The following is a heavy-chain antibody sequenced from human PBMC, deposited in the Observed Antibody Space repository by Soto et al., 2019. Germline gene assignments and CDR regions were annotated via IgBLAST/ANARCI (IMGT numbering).Heavy chain of an antibody. CDR3: AKGWADY. CDR2: ISGNGGST. Sequence: EGQLLDSGGGLVQPGGSLRLSCVASGFTFGNYVMNWVRQAPGKGLEWVSGISGNGGSTYYADSVKGRFTISRDNSKNTLCLQMNNLRAEDTAVYYCAKGWADYWGQGILGTVSS. J-gene: IGHJ4*02. CDR1: GFTFGNYV. V-gene: IGHV3-23*01. D-gene: IGHD1-26*01.